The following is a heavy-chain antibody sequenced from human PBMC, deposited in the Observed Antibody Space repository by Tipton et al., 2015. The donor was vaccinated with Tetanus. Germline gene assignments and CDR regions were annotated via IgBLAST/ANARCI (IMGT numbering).Heavy chain of an antibody. CDR1: GGSVSSGGFS. V-gene: IGHV4-30-2*01. CDR2: SYASGSN. D-gene: IGHD1-1*01. J-gene: IGHJ4*02. CDR3: ARANNEFPKKGPFDS. Sequence: TLSLTCDVSGGSVSSGGFSWNWIRQPPGKGLEWIGYSYASGSNYYNPSLKSRLTISVHGSKNQFSLKLSSVTAADTAVYYCARANNEFPKKGPFDSWGQGSLVIVSS.